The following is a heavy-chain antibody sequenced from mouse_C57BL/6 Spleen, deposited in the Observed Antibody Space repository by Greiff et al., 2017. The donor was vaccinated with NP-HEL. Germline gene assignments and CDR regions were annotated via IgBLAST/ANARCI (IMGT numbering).Heavy chain of an antibody. J-gene: IGHJ4*01. D-gene: IGHD1-1*01. CDR1: GFTFSSYA. CDR2: ISDGGSYT. Sequence: EVMLVESGGGLVKPGGSLKLSCAASGFTFSSYAMSWVRQTPEKRLEWVATISDGGSYTYYPDNVKGRFTISRDNAKNNLYLQMSHLKSEDTAMYYCARDPFYGSSYYYYAMDYWGQGTSVTVSS. CDR3: ARDPFYGSSYYYYAMDY. V-gene: IGHV5-4*01.